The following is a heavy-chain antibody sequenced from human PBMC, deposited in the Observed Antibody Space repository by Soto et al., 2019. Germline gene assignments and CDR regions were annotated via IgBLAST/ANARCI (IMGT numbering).Heavy chain of an antibody. D-gene: IGHD3-3*01. CDR2: ISYDGSNK. CDR3: AKGLTIFGVAGILN. J-gene: IGHJ4*02. CDR1: GFTFSSYG. V-gene: IGHV3-30*18. Sequence: GGSLRLSCAASGFTFSSYGMHWVRQAPGKGLEWVAVISYDGSNKYYADSVKGRFTISRDNSKNTLYLQMNSLRAEDTAVYYCAKGLTIFGVAGILNWGQGTLVTVSS.